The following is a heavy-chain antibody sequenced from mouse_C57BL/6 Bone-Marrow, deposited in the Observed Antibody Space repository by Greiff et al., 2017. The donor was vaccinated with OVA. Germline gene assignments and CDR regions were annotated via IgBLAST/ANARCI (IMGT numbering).Heavy chain of an antibody. V-gene: IGHV1-64*01. CDR1: GYTFTSYW. CDR2: IHPNSGST. D-gene: IGHD2-4*01. Sequence: VQLKQPGAELVKPGASVKLSCKASGYTFTSYWMHWVKQRPGQGLEWIGMIHPNSGSTNYNEKFKSKATLTVDKSSSTAYMQLSSPTSEDSAVYYCARPYDYDRDYYAMDYWGQGTSVTVSS. J-gene: IGHJ4*01. CDR3: ARPYDYDRDYYAMDY.